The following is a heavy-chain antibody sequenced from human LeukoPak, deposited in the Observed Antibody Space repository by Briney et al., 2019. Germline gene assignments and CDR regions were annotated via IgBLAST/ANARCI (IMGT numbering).Heavy chain of an antibody. CDR1: GLTFRSYN. V-gene: IGHV3-48*02. CDR3: ARGPISGWSADY. Sequence: PGGSLRLSCAVSGLTFRSYNMNWVRQAPGKGLEWVSYISNSGSMLYYADSVKGRFTLSRDNAKNSLYLQMNSLRDEDTAVYYCARGPISGWSADYWGQGTLVTVSS. CDR2: ISNSGSML. J-gene: IGHJ4*02. D-gene: IGHD6-19*01.